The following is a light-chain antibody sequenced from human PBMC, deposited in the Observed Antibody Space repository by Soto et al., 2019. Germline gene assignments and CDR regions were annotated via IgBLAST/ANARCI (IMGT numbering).Light chain of an antibody. CDR3: QQRSNWPPIT. J-gene: IGKJ5*01. CDR1: QPVSSN. Sequence: ELVLTQSPGTLSLSPGESAALSCRASQPVSSNFLAWYQQKPGQAPRLLIYDASNRATGIPARFSGSGSGTDFTLTISSLEPEDFAVYYCQQRSNWPPITFGQGTRLEIK. V-gene: IGKV3-11*01. CDR2: DAS.